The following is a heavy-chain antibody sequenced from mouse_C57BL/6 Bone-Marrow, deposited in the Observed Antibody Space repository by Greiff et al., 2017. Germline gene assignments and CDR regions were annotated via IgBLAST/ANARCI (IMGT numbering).Heavy chain of an antibody. CDR1: GYAFSSSW. V-gene: IGHV1-82*01. CDR3: ARGYFDV. CDR2: IYPGDGDT. Sequence: QVQLQQSGPELVKPGASVKISCEASGYAFSSSWMNWVKQRPGKGLEWIGRIYPGDGDTNYNGKFKGKATLTADKSSSTAYMQLSSLTSEDSAVYFCARGYFDVWGTGTTVTVSS. J-gene: IGHJ1*03.